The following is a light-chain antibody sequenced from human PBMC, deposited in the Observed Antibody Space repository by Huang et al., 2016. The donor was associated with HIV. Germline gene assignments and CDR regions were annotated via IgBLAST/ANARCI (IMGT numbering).Light chain of an antibody. CDR1: QSVDSN. V-gene: IGKV3-15*01. Sequence: EIVMTQSPATLSVSPGERATLSCRASQSVDSNLAWYQLKPDEDPRLVIYAASTRATGIPPRFSGSGSGTEFTLTITSLQSEDFAVYCCQQYYNWPPRYTFGQGTKLEIK. CDR2: AAS. J-gene: IGKJ2*01. CDR3: QQYYNWPPRYT.